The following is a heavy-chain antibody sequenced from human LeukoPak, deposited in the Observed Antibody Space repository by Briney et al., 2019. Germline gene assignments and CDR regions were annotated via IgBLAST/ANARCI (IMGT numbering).Heavy chain of an antibody. CDR1: GFTLSSYS. CDR2: ISSSSSYI. Sequence: GGSLRLSGAASGFTLSSYSMNWVRQAPRKGLEWVSSISSSSSYIYYADSVKGRFTISRDNAKNSLYPQMNSLRAEDTAVYYCARGATVNAFDIWGQGTMVTVSS. J-gene: IGHJ3*02. CDR3: ARGATVNAFDI. V-gene: IGHV3-21*01. D-gene: IGHD4-17*01.